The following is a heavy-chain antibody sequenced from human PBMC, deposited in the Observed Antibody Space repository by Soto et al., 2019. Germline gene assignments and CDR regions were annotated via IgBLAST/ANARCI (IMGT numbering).Heavy chain of an antibody. CDR2: VSFDGRNS. CDR1: GFTFGTYT. Sequence: GGSLRLSCAASGFTFGTYTIHWVRQAPGKGLQCVAVVSFDGRNSFYADSVKGRFTISRDNFRNTLYLQMNSLRTEDTAVYYWAREIDCSSATCYNAFDVWGQGTLVTVSS. V-gene: IGHV3-30-3*01. CDR3: AREIDCSSATCYNAFDV. J-gene: IGHJ3*01. D-gene: IGHD2-2*02.